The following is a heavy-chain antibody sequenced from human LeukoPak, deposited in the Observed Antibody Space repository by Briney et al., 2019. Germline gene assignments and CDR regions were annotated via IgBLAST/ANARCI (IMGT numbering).Heavy chain of an antibody. J-gene: IGHJ4*02. CDR2: IYYTGYT. V-gene: IGHV4-39*07. CDR1: GDSFSSSRYY. D-gene: IGHD3-22*01. CDR3: ARVSRHYYDSSGYYHEGHDFDY. Sequence: PSETLSLTCTVSGDSFSSSRYYWGWIRQPPGTGLEWIGSIYYTGYTYDNPSLRSRITMPVDTPKNQFSLQLSSVTAEDTAVYYCARVSRHYYDSSGYYHEGHDFDYWGQGTLVTVSS.